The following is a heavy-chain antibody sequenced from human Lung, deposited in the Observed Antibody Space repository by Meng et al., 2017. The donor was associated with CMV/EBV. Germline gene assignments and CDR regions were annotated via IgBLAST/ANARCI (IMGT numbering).Heavy chain of an antibody. D-gene: IGHD6-25*01. Sequence: GEXXKISCAASGFSLSAYWMTWVRQAPGQGLEWVANIKEDGSERDYVDSVEGRFTISRDNSRNSLFLEMNSLRVGDTAVYYCVRGRGLDAWGQGTTVTVSS. CDR1: GFSLSAYW. CDR3: VRGRGLDA. V-gene: IGHV3-7*01. J-gene: IGHJ6*02. CDR2: IKEDGSER.